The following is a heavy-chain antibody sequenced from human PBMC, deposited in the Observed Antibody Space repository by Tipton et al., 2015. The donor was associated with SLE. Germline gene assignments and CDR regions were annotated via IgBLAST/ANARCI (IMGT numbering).Heavy chain of an antibody. V-gene: IGHV4-59*02. CDR1: GVSVSSHY. D-gene: IGHD4-23*01. CDR2: VHHSRGT. J-gene: IGHJ3*01. Sequence: TLSLTCTVSGVSVSSHYWSWIRQSPGKGLEWIGFVHHSRGTNYNPSLQSRVTMSVQTSKNQFSLKLTSVTAADTVVYYCAREAAVVTPGAFDVWGLGTKVTVSS. CDR3: AREAAVVTPGAFDV.